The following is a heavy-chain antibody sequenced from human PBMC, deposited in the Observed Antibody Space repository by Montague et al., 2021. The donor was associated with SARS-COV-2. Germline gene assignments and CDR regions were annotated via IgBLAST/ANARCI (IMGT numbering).Heavy chain of an antibody. CDR1: GGSISSYY. D-gene: IGHD5-12*01. Sequence: SETLSLTCTVSGGSISSYYWNWIRQSPGKGLEWIGYIYYSGSTKYNPSLKSRVTISVDTSKGQMSLRLTSVTAADTAVYYCAGDRGRFWHFDLWGRGTLVTVSS. J-gene: IGHJ2*01. CDR3: AGDRGRFWHFDL. V-gene: IGHV4-59*01. CDR2: IYYSGST.